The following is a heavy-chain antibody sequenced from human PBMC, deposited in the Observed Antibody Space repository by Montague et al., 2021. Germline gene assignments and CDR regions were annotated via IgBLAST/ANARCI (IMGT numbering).Heavy chain of an antibody. CDR1: GASITSNIYY. J-gene: IGHJ5*02. Sequence: SETLSLTCTVSGASITSNIYYWGWLRQSPGKGLEWIGSIYYSGNSFYQPSLKSRITMAVDTSKNQFSLKPSAVTAADTAVYYCARVFSSWYVGWFDPWGQGTLVTVSS. V-gene: IGHV4-39*07. CDR3: ARVFSSWYVGWFDP. D-gene: IGHD6-13*01. CDR2: IYYSGNS.